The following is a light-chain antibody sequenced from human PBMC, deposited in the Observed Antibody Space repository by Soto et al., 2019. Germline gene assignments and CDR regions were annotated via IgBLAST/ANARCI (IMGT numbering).Light chain of an antibody. CDR3: CSYAGSPRYV. V-gene: IGLV2-11*01. CDR2: DVS. J-gene: IGLJ1*01. Sequence: QSALTQPRSVSGSPGQSVTISCTGTSSDVGTYNYVSWYQQHPGKAPKVMIYDVSERPSGVPDRFSGSKSGNTASLTISGLQAEDEAEYYCCSYAGSPRYVFGTGTKLTVL. CDR1: SSDVGTYNY.